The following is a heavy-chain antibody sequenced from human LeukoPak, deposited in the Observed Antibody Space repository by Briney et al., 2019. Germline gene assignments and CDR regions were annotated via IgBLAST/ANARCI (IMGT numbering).Heavy chain of an antibody. CDR3: ARGGTRGYSPSDY. CDR2: ISSNGVTT. D-gene: IGHD5-18*01. Sequence: GGSLRLSCTASGFSLSNYPMHWVRQAPGKGSEHVSAISSNGVTTYYADSVKGRFTISRDNARNSVYLQMNSLRAEDTAVYYCARGGTRGYSPSDYWGQGTLVTVSS. V-gene: IGHV3-64*04. CDR1: GFSLSNYP. J-gene: IGHJ4*02.